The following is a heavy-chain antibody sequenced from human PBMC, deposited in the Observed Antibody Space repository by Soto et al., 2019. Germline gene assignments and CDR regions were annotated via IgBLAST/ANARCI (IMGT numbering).Heavy chain of an antibody. Sequence: PSETLSLTCTVSGGSINTYYWTWIRQPPGKGLEWIGYIYYSGSTNYNPSLKSRVTISVDTSKNQFSLKLSSVTAADTAVYYCARVNGNWNEGYYFDYWGEGTLLTVYS. J-gene: IGHJ4*02. CDR2: IYYSGST. CDR1: GGSINTYY. V-gene: IGHV4-59*01. CDR3: ARVNGNWNEGYYFDY. D-gene: IGHD1-1*01.